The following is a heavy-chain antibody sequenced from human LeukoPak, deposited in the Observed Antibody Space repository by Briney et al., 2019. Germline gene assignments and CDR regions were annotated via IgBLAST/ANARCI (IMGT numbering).Heavy chain of an antibody. CDR1: GFTFSSYA. J-gene: IGHJ3*02. CDR2: ISGSGGST. V-gene: IGHV3-23*01. Sequence: GGSLRLSCAASGFTFSSYAMSWVRQAPGKGLEWVSAISGSGGSTNYTDSVKGRFTISRDNSKNTLYLQMNSLRAEDTAVYYCARVKSSFTGYSSSWHAFDIWGQGTMVTVSS. CDR3: ARVKSSFTGYSSSWHAFDI. D-gene: IGHD6-13*01.